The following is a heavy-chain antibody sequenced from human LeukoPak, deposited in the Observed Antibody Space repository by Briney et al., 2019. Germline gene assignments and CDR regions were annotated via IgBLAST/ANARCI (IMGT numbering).Heavy chain of an antibody. CDR2: IKSKSDGGTR. J-gene: IGHJ6*03. Sequence: GGSLRLSCAASGFTLSNAWMSWVRQAPGKGLEWVGRIKSKSDGGTRDYAAPVQDRFSISRDDSENTLYLQMSSLKSEDTAVYYCTTLTPRSSSGWHSRRYYYYMDVWGKGTTVTVSS. CDR3: TTLTPRSSSGWHSRRYYYYMDV. V-gene: IGHV3-15*01. CDR1: GFTLSNAW. D-gene: IGHD6-19*01.